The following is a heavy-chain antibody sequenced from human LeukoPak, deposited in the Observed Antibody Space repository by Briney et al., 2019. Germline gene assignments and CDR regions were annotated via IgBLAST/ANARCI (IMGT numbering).Heavy chain of an antibody. CDR2: ISSSGSTI. V-gene: IGHV3-48*03. D-gene: IGHD3-3*01. CDR3: AKDGGGLDN. Sequence: TGGSLRLSCAASGVTFSSDEMNWVRQAPGKGLEWLSYISSSGSTIYYADSVKGRFTISRDNAKNSLSLQMNSLRAEDTAVYYCAKDGGGLDNWGQGTLVTVSS. J-gene: IGHJ4*02. CDR1: GVTFSSDE.